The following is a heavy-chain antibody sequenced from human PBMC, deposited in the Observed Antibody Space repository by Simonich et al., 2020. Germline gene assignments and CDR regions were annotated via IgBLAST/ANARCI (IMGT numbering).Heavy chain of an antibody. V-gene: IGHV1-2*02. Sequence: QVQLVQSGAEVKKPGASVKVSCKASGYTFTGYYMHWVRQAPGQGLEGMGWIHPNSGGTNYEQKFQGRVTMTRDTSISTAYMELSRLRSDDTAVYYCARSHIAAAGTGYFQHWGQGTLVTVSS. CDR1: GYTFTGYY. CDR3: ARSHIAAAGTGYFQH. D-gene: IGHD6-13*01. J-gene: IGHJ1*01. CDR2: IHPNSGGT.